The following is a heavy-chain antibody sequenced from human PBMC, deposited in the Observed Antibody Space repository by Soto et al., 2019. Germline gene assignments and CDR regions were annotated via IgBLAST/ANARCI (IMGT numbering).Heavy chain of an antibody. J-gene: IGHJ3*02. CDR1: GGTFSSYA. Sequence: SVKVSCKASGGTFSSYAISWVRQAPGQGLEWMGGIIPIFGTANYAQKFQGRVTITADESTSTAYMELSSLRSEDTAVYYCARDQGTPYYYDSSGSDAFDIWGQGTMVTVSS. V-gene: IGHV1-69*13. D-gene: IGHD3-22*01. CDR3: ARDQGTPYYYDSSGSDAFDI. CDR2: IIPIFGTA.